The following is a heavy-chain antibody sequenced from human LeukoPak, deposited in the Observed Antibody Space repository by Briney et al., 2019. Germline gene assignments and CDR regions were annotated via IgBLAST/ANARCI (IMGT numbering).Heavy chain of an antibody. J-gene: IGHJ6*02. CDR3: AREPAIDFWSGYYQYYYGMDV. CDR2: ISSSGSTI. CDR1: GFTFSSYE. V-gene: IGHV3-48*03. D-gene: IGHD3-3*01. Sequence: GSLRLSCAASGFTFSSYEMNWVRQAPGKGLEWVSYISSSGSTIYYADSVKGRFTISRDNAKNSLYLQMNSLRAEDTAVYYCAREPAIDFWSGYYQYYYGMDVWGQGTTVTVSS.